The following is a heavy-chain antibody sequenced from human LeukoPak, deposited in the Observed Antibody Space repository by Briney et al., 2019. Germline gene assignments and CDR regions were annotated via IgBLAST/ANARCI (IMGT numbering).Heavy chain of an antibody. V-gene: IGHV3-30*04. J-gene: IGHJ4*02. Sequence: GRSLRLSCAASGFTFSSYAMHWVRQAPGKGLEWVAVISYDGSNKYYADSVKGRFTISRDNSKNTLYLQMNSLRAEDTAVYYCARDSAWGGDIVVVVAAACDYWGQGTLVTVSS. D-gene: IGHD2-15*01. CDR1: GFTFSSYA. CDR3: ARDSAWGGDIVVVVAAACDY. CDR2: ISYDGSNK.